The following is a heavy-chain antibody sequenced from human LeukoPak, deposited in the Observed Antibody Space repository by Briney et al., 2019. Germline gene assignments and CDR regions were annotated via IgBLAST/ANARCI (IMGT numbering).Heavy chain of an antibody. CDR2: ISSSSSYI. V-gene: IGHV3-21*04. CDR3: AKEALARQQLVS. J-gene: IGHJ5*02. CDR1: GFTFSSYS. D-gene: IGHD6-13*01. Sequence: PGGSLRLSCAASGFTFSSYSMNWVRQAPGKGLEWVSSISSSSSYIYYADSVKGRFTISRDNSKNTLYLQMNSLRAEDTAVYYCAKEALARQQLVSWGQGTLVTVSS.